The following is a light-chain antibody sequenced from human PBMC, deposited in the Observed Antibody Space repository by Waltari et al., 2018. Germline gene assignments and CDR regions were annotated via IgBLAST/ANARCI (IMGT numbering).Light chain of an antibody. J-gene: IGLJ2*01. CDR3: QVWDSSSDPHVV. V-gene: IGLV3-21*03. CDR2: DDS. CDR1: NIGSKS. Sequence: SYVLTQPPSVSVAPGKTARITCGGNNIGSKSMHWYPQKPVQAPVLVVYDDSDRPSGIPGRFSGSNSGNTATLTISRVEAGDEADYYCQVWDSSSDPHVVFGGGTKLTVL.